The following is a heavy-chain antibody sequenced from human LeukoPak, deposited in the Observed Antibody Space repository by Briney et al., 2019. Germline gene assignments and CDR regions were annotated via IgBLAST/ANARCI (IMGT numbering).Heavy chain of an antibody. CDR2: IYYDGST. CDR3: ARQVAATAPVGY. Sequence: PSETLSLTCTVSGGSISFYYWSWIRQPPGKGLEWIGHIYYDGSTNYKSSLKSRVTISADTSKNQFSLKMTSVTAADTAVYYCARQVAATAPVGYWGQGTLVTVSS. V-gene: IGHV4-59*08. J-gene: IGHJ4*02. CDR1: GGSISFYY. D-gene: IGHD6-13*01.